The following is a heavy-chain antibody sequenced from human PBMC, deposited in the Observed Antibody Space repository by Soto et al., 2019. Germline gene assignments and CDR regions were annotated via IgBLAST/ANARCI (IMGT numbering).Heavy chain of an antibody. CDR1: GGSISSGGYY. CDR2: IYYSGST. V-gene: IGHV4-31*03. D-gene: IGHD1-20*01. Sequence: SETLSLTCTVSGGSISSGGYYWSWIRQHPGKGLEWIGYIYYSGSTYYNPSLKSRVTISVDASKNQFSLKLSSVTAADTAVYYCARGMEYNWNPAGWFDPWGQGTLVTVSS. J-gene: IGHJ5*02. CDR3: ARGMEYNWNPAGWFDP.